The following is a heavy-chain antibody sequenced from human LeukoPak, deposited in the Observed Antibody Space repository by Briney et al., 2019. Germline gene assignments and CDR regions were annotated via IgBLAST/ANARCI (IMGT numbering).Heavy chain of an antibody. CDR3: AMVRGVSWFDP. CDR2: IIPILGIA. CDR1: GGTFSSYT. J-gene: IGHJ5*02. V-gene: IGHV1-69*02. D-gene: IGHD3-10*01. Sequence: SVKVSCKASGGTFSSYTISWVRQAPGQGLEWMGRIIPILGIANYAQKFQGRVTITADKSTSTAYLELSSLRSEDTAVYYCAMVRGVSWFDPWGQGTLVTASS.